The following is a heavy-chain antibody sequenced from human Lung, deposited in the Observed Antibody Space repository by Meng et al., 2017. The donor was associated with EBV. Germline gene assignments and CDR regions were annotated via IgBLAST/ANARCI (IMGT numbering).Heavy chain of an antibody. CDR1: GFTFRSYS. Sequence: EVQLVESGGGLVKPGGSLRLSFAASGFTFRSYSMNWVRQAPGKGLEWVSSISSRSSYIYYADSLKGRFTISRDNAQNSLYLQMNSLRAEDAAVYYCAREYCSGGTCGFDYWGQGTLVTVSS. D-gene: IGHD2-15*01. V-gene: IGHV3-21*01. CDR2: ISSRSSYI. CDR3: AREYCSGGTCGFDY. J-gene: IGHJ4*02.